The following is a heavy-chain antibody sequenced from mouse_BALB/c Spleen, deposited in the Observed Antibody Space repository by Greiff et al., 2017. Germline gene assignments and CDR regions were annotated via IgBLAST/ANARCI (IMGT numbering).Heavy chain of an antibody. Sequence: QVQLQQSGPELVKPGASVKMSCKASGYTFTSYWMNWVKQRPGRGLEWIGRIDPSDSETHYNQKFKDKATLTVDKSSSTAYIQLSSLSSEDSAVYYCARRWFAYWGQGTLVTVAA. CDR3: ARRWFAY. V-gene: IGHV1S126*01. CDR1: GYTFTSYW. J-gene: IGHJ3*01. CDR2: IDPSDSET.